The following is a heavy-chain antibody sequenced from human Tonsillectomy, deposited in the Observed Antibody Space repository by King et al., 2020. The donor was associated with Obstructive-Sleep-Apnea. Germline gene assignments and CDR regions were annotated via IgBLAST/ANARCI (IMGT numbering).Heavy chain of an antibody. J-gene: IGHJ5*02. V-gene: IGHV3-9*01. Sequence: VQLVESGGGLVQPGRSLRLSCAASGFTFDDYAMHWVRQAPGKGLEWVSGINWNSGSIGYADSVEGRFTISRDNAKNSLYLQMDSLRAEDTALYYCAKSASGSYYNSWFDPWGQGTLVTVSS. D-gene: IGHD3-10*01. CDR3: AKSASGSYYNSWFDP. CDR1: GFTFDDYA. CDR2: INWNSGSI.